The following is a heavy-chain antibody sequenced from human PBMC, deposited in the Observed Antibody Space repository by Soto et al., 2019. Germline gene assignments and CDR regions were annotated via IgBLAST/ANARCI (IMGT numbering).Heavy chain of an antibody. CDR2: ISYEGSYK. J-gene: IGHJ4*02. CDR1: GFPFSSFA. Sequence: QVQLVESGGGMVQPGRSLRLSCAASGFPFSSFAMHWVRLAPGKGLEWVAFISYEGSYKYYADSAKGRFTISRDSSKNTLSLEMTSLRPGDTAIYYCVRAHQYYDSAGSYYFDYWGQGTLVTVSS. V-gene: IGHV3-30-3*01. CDR3: VRAHQYYDSAGSYYFDY. D-gene: IGHD3-22*01.